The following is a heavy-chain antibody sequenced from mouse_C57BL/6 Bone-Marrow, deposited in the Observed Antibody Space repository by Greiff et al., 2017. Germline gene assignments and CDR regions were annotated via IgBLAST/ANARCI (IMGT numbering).Heavy chain of an antibody. CDR3: ARSGGVDY. D-gene: IGHD3-1*01. CDR2: INPSSGYT. J-gene: IGHJ2*01. CDR1: GYTFTSYT. V-gene: IGHV1-4*01. Sequence: QVQLQQSGAELARPGASVKMSCKASGYTFTSYTMHWVKQRPGQGLEWIGYINPSSGYTKYTQKFKDKATLTADKSSSTASMQLSSLTSEDSAVYYCARSGGVDYWGQGTTLTVSS.